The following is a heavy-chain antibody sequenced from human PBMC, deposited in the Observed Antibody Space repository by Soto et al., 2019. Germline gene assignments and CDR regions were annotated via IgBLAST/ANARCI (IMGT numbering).Heavy chain of an antibody. J-gene: IGHJ4*02. CDR2: IYGDGST. V-gene: IGHV3-53*01. CDR3: ATNYGSSGYFSV. CDR1: GFTFNSYA. D-gene: IGHD3-22*01. Sequence: GGSLRLSCAASGFTFNSYAMSWVRQAPGKGLEWVSIIYGDGSTYYADSVKGQFTISRDNSKNTLYLQMNSLRAEDTAVYYCATNYGSSGYFSVWGQGTLVTVSS.